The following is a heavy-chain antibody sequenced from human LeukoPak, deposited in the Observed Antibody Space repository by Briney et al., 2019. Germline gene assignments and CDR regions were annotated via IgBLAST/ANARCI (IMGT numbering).Heavy chain of an antibody. CDR3: AIQGSGFHNAPAGDFDY. Sequence: SETLSLICTVSGGSISSYYWSWIRQPPGKGLEWIGSVVHTGTIYYNPSLKSRVTISADTSKNQFSLRLSSVTAADTAVYYCAIQGSGFHNAPAGDFDYWGQGTLVTVSS. CDR1: GGSISSYY. V-gene: IGHV4-59*04. CDR2: VVHTGTI. D-gene: IGHD3-10*01. J-gene: IGHJ4*02.